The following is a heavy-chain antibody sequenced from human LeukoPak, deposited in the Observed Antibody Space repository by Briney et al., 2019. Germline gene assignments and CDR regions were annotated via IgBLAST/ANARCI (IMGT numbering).Heavy chain of an antibody. J-gene: IGHJ4*02. CDR1: GFTFSTYW. D-gene: IGHD4-17*01. V-gene: IGHV3-7*05. Sequence: PGRSLRLSCAASGFTFSTYWMSWVRQAPGKGLEWVANIKQDGGEKSYVDSVRGRFTISRDNAKNSLYLQMNSLRAEDTAVYYCARDTSVTHIFDYWGQGTLVTVSS. CDR3: ARDTSVTHIFDY. CDR2: IKQDGGEK.